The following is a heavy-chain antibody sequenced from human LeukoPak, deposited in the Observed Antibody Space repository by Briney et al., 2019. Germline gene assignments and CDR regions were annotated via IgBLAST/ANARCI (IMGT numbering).Heavy chain of an antibody. D-gene: IGHD4/OR15-4a*01. CDR2: IIPNSGAT. CDR1: GYTFTGYY. Sequence: EASVKVSCKASGYTFTGYYMHWVRQAPGHGLEWMGRIIPNSGATTYAQKFQGRVTMTSDTSTTTVYLQLNNLRSDDTAMYYCARDDYGSDYWGQGTLVTVSS. V-gene: IGHV1-2*06. CDR3: ARDDYGSDY. J-gene: IGHJ4*02.